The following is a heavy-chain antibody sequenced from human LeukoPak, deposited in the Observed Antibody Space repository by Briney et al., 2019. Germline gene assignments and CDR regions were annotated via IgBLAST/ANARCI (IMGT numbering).Heavy chain of an antibody. CDR2: IKQDGSEK. V-gene: IGHV3-7*01. Sequence: GGSLRLSCAASGFTFSSYWMSWVRQAPGKGLEWVANIKQDGSEKYYVDSVKGRFTISRDNAKNSLYLQMNSLRAEDTAVYYCARDPGLWSGYYNYWGQGTLVSVSS. J-gene: IGHJ4*02. CDR1: GFTFSSYW. D-gene: IGHD3-3*01. CDR3: ARDPGLWSGYYNY.